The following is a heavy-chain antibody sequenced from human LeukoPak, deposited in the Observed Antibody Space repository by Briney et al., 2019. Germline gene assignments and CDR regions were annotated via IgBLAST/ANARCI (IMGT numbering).Heavy chain of an antibody. V-gene: IGHV1-8*01. CDR1: GYTFPNYD. Sequence: ASVKVSCKASGYTFPNYDINWVRQATGQGLEWMGWTNFNSGSTGYAQKFQGRVTMTRNTAISTVYMELSSLKSEDTAIYYCAKVGLGNTAIHIWGQGTMVTVSS. CDR2: TNFNSGST. J-gene: IGHJ3*02. D-gene: IGHD3/OR15-3a*01. CDR3: AKVGLGNTAIHI.